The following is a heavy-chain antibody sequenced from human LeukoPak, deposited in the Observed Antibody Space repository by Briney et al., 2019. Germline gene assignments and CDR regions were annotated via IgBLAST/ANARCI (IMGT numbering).Heavy chain of an antibody. CDR1: GGSISSYY. V-gene: IGHV4-59*13. D-gene: IGHD1-26*01. CDR3: AREEVGAFDH. Sequence: PSETLSLTCTVSGGSISSYYWNWIRQPPGKGLEWIGYIYYTGTTNYNPSLKSRVTMSVDTSKNQFSLRLTSVTAADTAVYYCAREEVGAFDHWGQGTLVTVSS. CDR2: IYYTGTT. J-gene: IGHJ4*02.